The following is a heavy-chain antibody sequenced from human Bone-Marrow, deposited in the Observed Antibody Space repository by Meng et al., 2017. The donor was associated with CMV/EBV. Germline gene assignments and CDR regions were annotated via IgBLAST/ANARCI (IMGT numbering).Heavy chain of an antibody. CDR3: ARGSGSRGDV. Sequence: GESLKISCAASGFTFSSYSMNWVRQAPGRGLEWVSYISSSSSTIYYADSVKGRFTISRDNAKNSLYLQMSSLRSEDTAVYYCARGSGSRGDVWGQGTTVTVSS. D-gene: IGHD7-27*01. CDR1: GFTFSSYS. CDR2: ISSSSSTI. V-gene: IGHV3-48*04. J-gene: IGHJ6*02.